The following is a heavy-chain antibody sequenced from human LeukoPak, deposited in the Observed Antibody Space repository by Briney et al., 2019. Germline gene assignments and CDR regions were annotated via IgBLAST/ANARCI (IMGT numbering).Heavy chain of an antibody. J-gene: IGHJ6*03. CDR1: GGSISSYY. CDR2: IYNSGST. Sequence: SETLSLTCTVSGGSISSYYWSWIRQPPGKGLEWIGYIYNSGSTNYNPSLKSRVTISVDTSKNQFSLKLSSVTAADTAVYYWAGVRSSGWLNPFMDVWGKGTTVTISS. CDR3: AGVRSSGWLNPFMDV. D-gene: IGHD6-19*01. V-gene: IGHV4-59*01.